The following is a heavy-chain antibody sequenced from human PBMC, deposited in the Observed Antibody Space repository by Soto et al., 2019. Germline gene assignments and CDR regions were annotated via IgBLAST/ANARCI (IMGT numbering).Heavy chain of an antibody. CDR1: GFILSRHW. Sequence: GGSLRLSCAASGFILSRHWMHWVRQAPGKGLEWVSRLSRDGSNTGYADSVKGRFTISRDSAKNTVYLQMNSARVEDTAVYYCARGGADTAMAHDYWGQGTLVTVSS. V-gene: IGHV3-74*01. D-gene: IGHD5-18*01. CDR2: LSRDGSNT. J-gene: IGHJ4*02. CDR3: ARGGADTAMAHDY.